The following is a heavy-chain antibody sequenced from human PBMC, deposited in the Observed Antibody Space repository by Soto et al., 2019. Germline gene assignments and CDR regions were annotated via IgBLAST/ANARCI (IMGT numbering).Heavy chain of an antibody. D-gene: IGHD3-3*01. V-gene: IGHV4-4*02. CDR3: ARGMTLGWNDAFDI. CDR1: GGSISSSNW. J-gene: IGHJ3*02. Sequence: QVHLQESGPGLVKPSGTLSLTCAVSGGSISSSNWWSWVRQPPGKGLEWIGEIFHTGSSNYNPSLKSRVTISLDKSKNQFSRKLTSVTAADTAVYYCARGMTLGWNDAFDIWGQGTMVIVSS. CDR2: IFHTGSS.